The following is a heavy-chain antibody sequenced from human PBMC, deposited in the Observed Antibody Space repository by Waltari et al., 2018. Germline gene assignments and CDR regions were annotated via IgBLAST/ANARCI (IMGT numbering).Heavy chain of an antibody. CDR2: INHSGST. Sequence: QVQLQQWGAGLLKPSATLSLTCAVYGGSFSGYYWSWIRQPPGKGLEWIGEINHSGSTNYNPSLKSRVTISVDTSKNQFSLKLSSVTAADTAVYYCARGRPQYYDFWSGYLGFDYWGQGTLVTVSS. CDR1: GGSFSGYY. V-gene: IGHV4-34*01. CDR3: ARGRPQYYDFWSGYLGFDY. J-gene: IGHJ4*02. D-gene: IGHD3-3*01.